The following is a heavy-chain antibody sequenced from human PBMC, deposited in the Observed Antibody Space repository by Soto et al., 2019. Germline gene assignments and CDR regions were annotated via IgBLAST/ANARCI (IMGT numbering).Heavy chain of an antibody. CDR2: IYWDDDK. J-gene: IGHJ4*02. CDR3: AHFTTVTFYFDY. CDR1: GFSLTTSGVG. D-gene: IGHD4-17*01. V-gene: IGHV2-5*02. Sequence: QITLKESGPTLVKPTQTLTLTCSFSGFSLTTSGVGVGWIRQPPGKALEWLALIYWDDDKRYSPSLKSRLTITKDTSKNQVALTMTNMDPVGTATYYCAHFTTVTFYFDYWGQGTLVIVSS.